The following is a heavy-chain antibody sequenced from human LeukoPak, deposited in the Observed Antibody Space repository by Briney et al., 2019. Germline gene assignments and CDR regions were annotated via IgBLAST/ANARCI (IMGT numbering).Heavy chain of an antibody. V-gene: IGHV3-23*01. J-gene: IGHJ4*02. Sequence: PGGSLRLSCAASGFTFSSYAMSWVRQAPGKGLEWVSAISGSGGSTYYADSVKGRFTIFRDNSKNTLYLQMNSLRAEDTAVYYCAKDRDKQWLPDAVDYWGQGTLVTVSS. CDR2: ISGSGGST. D-gene: IGHD6-19*01. CDR3: AKDRDKQWLPDAVDY. CDR1: GFTFSSYA.